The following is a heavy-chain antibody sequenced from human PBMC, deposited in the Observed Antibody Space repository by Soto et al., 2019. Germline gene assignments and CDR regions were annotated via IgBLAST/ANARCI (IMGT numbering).Heavy chain of an antibody. Sequence: LSLTCDVHGDSLSGHAWSWIRQPPGKGLEWIGEITFRGVTNYHPSLKSRLSMSVDTSKNRISLNVSSVTAADTALYFCARKLEASIRHVEWFSYKWFDPWGPGTLVTVSS. V-gene: IGHV4-34*01. J-gene: IGHJ5*02. CDR2: ITFRGVT. CDR1: GDSLSGHA. D-gene: IGHD3-9*01. CDR3: ARKLEASIRHVEWFSYKWFDP.